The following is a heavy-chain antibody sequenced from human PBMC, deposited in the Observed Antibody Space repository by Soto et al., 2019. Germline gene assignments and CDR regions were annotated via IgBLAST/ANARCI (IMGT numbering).Heavy chain of an antibody. CDR2: INHSGST. D-gene: IGHD6-6*01. CDR3: ARIYSSSSSYYYMDV. Sequence: SETLSLTCAVYGGSFSGYYWSWIRQPPGKGLEWIGEINHSGSTNYNPSLKSRVTISVDTSKNQFSLKLSSVTAADTAVYYCARIYSSSSSYYYMDVWGKGTTVTVSS. CDR1: GGSFSGYY. V-gene: IGHV4-34*01. J-gene: IGHJ6*03.